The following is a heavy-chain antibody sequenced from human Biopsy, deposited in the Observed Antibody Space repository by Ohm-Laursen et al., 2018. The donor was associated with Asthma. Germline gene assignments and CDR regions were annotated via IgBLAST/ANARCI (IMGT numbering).Heavy chain of an antibody. CDR2: IKHDGSEN. V-gene: IGHV3-7*01. J-gene: IGHJ1*01. CDR1: GFTFGDYW. CDR3: ARTFHFWSPYHAEHYQL. D-gene: IGHD3-3*02. Sequence: LSLTCAASGFTFGDYWMSWVRQVPGRGLEWVANIKHDGSENNHVDSLKGRFTISRDNAKNSLYLQVNSLRAEDTAVYYCARTFHFWSPYHAEHYQLWGQGTLVTVSS.